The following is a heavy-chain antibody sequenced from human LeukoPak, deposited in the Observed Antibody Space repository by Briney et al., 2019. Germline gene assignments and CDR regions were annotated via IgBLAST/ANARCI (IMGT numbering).Heavy chain of an antibody. CDR3: AKDSGIAVAGTLRAFDI. J-gene: IGHJ3*02. V-gene: IGHV3-30*18. CDR1: GFTFSSYG. Sequence: GGSLRLSCAASGFTFSSYGMHWVRQAPGKGLEWVAVISYDGSNKYFADSVKGRFTISRDNSKNTLYLQMNSLRAEDTAVYYCAKDSGIAVAGTLRAFDIWGQGTMVTASS. CDR2: ISYDGSNK. D-gene: IGHD6-19*01.